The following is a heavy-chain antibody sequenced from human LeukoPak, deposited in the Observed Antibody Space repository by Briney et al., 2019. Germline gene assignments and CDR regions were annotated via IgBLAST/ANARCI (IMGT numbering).Heavy chain of an antibody. Sequence: ASVKVSCKTSGYIFTNYFMHWVRQAPGQGLEWMGAVAPSDGLTNYAQRFQGRVTMTRDTSTTTIYMDLSSLKSEDTAVYYCVREGDCGGGSCYGFVTWGQGTLVTVSS. CDR1: GYIFTNYF. CDR3: VREGDCGGGSCYGFVT. CDR2: VAPSDGLT. D-gene: IGHD2-15*01. J-gene: IGHJ5*02. V-gene: IGHV1-46*01.